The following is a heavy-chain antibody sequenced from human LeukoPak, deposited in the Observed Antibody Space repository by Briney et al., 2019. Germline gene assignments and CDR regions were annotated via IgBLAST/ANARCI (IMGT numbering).Heavy chain of an antibody. J-gene: IGHJ4*02. CDR1: GFTFSSYE. Sequence: GGSLRLSCAASGFTFSSYEMNWVRQAPGKGLEWVSYISSSGSTIYYADSVKGRFTISRDNAKNSLYLQMNSLRAEDTAVYYCARAYGSGSISSSFSDYWGQGTLVTVSS. D-gene: IGHD3-10*01. CDR3: ARAYGSGSISSSFSDY. CDR2: ISSSGSTI. V-gene: IGHV3-48*03.